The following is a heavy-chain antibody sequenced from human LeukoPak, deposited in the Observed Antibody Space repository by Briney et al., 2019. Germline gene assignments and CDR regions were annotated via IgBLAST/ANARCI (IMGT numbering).Heavy chain of an antibody. Sequence: ASVKVSCKASGYTFTSYAMNWVRQAPGQGLEWMGWINTNTGNPTYAQGFTGRFVFSLDTSVSTAYLQISSLKAEDTAVYYCAREYYSDSSGYFNDFDFWGQGTLVTVSS. J-gene: IGHJ4*02. V-gene: IGHV7-4-1*02. CDR2: INTNTGNP. CDR1: GYTFTSYA. D-gene: IGHD3-22*01. CDR3: AREYYSDSSGYFNDFDF.